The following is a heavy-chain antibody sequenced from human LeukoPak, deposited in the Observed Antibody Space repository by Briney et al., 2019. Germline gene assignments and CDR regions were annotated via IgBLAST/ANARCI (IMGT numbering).Heavy chain of an antibody. J-gene: IGHJ4*02. CDR3: ARVVTMVRGVIIQDY. CDR2: ISAYNGNT. D-gene: IGHD3-10*01. CDR1: GYTFTSYG. Sequence: GASVKVSCKASGYTFTSYGISWVRQAPGQGLEWMGWISAYNGNTNYAQKLQGRVTMTTDTSTSTAYMELRSLRSDDTAVYYCARVVTMVRGVIIQDYWGQGTLVTVSS. V-gene: IGHV1-18*01.